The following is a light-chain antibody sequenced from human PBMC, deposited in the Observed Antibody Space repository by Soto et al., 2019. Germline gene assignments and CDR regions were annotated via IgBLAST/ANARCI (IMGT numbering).Light chain of an antibody. V-gene: IGKV1-16*02. CDR2: GAS. J-gene: IGKJ5*01. CDR3: QQYYCYPLT. CDR1: QDINNY. Sequence: DIQMTQSPSSLSASVGDRVTITCRASQDINNYLAWFQQKPGKAPKSLIYGASSLHSGVPSKFSGSGFWTDFTITISSLQAEDFAIYYCQQYYCYPLTFGQGTRLDIK.